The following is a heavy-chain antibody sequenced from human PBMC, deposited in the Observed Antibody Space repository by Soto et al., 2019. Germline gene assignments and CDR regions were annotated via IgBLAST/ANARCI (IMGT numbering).Heavy chain of an antibody. D-gene: IGHD6-19*01. Sequence: EVQLVESGGGLVKPGGSLRLSCAASGFTFSSYSMNWVRQAPGKGLEWVASISSSSSYIYHADYMEGRFTISRDNAKNSQYLQMNILSAEDTAVYYCASGWSSYYYYGMDVWGQGTTVTASS. V-gene: IGHV3-21*01. CDR2: ISSSSSYI. CDR3: ASGWSSYYYYGMDV. J-gene: IGHJ6*02. CDR1: GFTFSSYS.